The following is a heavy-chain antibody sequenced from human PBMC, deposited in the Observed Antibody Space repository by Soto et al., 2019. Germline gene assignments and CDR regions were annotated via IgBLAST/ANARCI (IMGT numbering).Heavy chain of an antibody. J-gene: IGHJ6*03. Sequence: PGGSLRLSCAASGVTFSSYAMSWVRQAPGKGLEWVSAISGSGGSTYYADSVKGRFTISRDNSKNTLYLQMNSLRAEDTAVYYCAKEGGSSWPYYYYYYMDVWGKGTTVTVSS. CDR1: GVTFSSYA. CDR2: ISGSGGST. CDR3: AKEGGSSWPYYYYYYMDV. D-gene: IGHD6-13*01. V-gene: IGHV3-23*01.